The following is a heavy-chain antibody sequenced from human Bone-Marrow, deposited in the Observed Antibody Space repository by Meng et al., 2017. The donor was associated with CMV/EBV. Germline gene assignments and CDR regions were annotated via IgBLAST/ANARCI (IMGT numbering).Heavy chain of an antibody. Sequence: LSLTCVVSGFTVSSNYMSWARQAPGKGLEWVSVLFSGGTTTYGDSVKGRFTISRDNSKNTLFLQMNSLRAEDTAVYYCVRWVVDVGGLDYWGQGVLVTVSS. CDR2: LFSGGTT. V-gene: IGHV3-53*01. CDR1: GFTVSSNY. D-gene: IGHD2-15*01. J-gene: IGHJ4*02. CDR3: VRWVVDVGGLDY.